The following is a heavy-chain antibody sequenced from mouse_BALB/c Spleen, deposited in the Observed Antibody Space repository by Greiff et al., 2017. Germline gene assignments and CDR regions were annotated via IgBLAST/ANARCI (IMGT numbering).Heavy chain of an antibody. V-gene: IGHV3-8*02. D-gene: IGHD2-4*01. CDR2: ISYSGST. Sequence: EVKLMESGPSLVKPSQTLSLTCSVTGDSITSGYWNWIRKFPGNKLEYMGYISYSGSTYYNPSLKSRISITRDTSKNQYYLQLNSVTTEDTATYYCARSIYYDYLWYFDVWGAGTTVTVSS. J-gene: IGHJ1*01. CDR1: GDSITSGY. CDR3: ARSIYYDYLWYFDV.